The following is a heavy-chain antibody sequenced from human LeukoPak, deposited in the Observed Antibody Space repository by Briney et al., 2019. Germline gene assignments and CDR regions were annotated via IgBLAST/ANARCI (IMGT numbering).Heavy chain of an antibody. CDR3: ARLRKYSSGWSDYFDY. CDR2: IYYSGST. CDR1: GGSISSSSYY. Sequence: SETLSLTCTVSGGSISSSSYYWGWIRQPPGKGLEWIGSIYYSGSTYYNPSLKSRVTISVDTSKNQFSLKLSSVTAADTAVYYCARLRKYSSGWSDYFDYWGRGTLVTVSS. V-gene: IGHV4-39*01. J-gene: IGHJ4*02. D-gene: IGHD6-19*01.